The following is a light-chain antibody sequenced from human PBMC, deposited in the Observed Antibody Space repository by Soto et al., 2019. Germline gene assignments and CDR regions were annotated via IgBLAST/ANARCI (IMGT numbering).Light chain of an antibody. CDR2: DAS. Sequence: DIQMTQSPSSLSASVGDRVTITCQASQHINNYLNWYQQRPGRAPKLLIYDASNLETGVPSRFSGSGSGTDFTFTISSLQPEDIATYYCQQYDDLPYTFGQGTKLEIK. V-gene: IGKV1-33*01. CDR1: QHINNY. CDR3: QQYDDLPYT. J-gene: IGKJ2*01.